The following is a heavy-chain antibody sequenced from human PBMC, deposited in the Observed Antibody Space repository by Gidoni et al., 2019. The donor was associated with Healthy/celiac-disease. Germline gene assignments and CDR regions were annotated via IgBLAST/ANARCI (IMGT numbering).Heavy chain of an antibody. Sequence: EVQLVESGGGLVQPGGSLRLSCEASGFTFSSYSMNWVRQAPGKGLEWVSYISSSSSTIYYADSVKGRFTISRDNVKNSLYLQMNSLRAEDTAVYYCARGGHGSGSYYISYFDYWGQGTLVTVSS. D-gene: IGHD3-10*01. CDR1: GFTFSSYS. CDR2: ISSSSSTI. CDR3: ARGGHGSGSYYISYFDY. V-gene: IGHV3-48*01. J-gene: IGHJ4*02.